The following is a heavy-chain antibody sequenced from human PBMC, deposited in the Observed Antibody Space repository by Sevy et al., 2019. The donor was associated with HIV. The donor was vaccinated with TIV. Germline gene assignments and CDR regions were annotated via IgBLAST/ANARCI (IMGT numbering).Heavy chain of an antibody. CDR3: ARVAGGENYDYGIDV. CDR2: GYYVGKS. V-gene: IGHV4-39*01. Sequence: SETLSLTCTVSGGSITSSGHYWGWIRQSPGKGVEWIGAGYYVGKSYANPSLTSRVTISADTSKNLFSLSLTSLTAADTAIYYCARVAGGENYDYGIDVWCLGTSVTVSS. CDR1: GGSITSSGHY. D-gene: IGHD2-21*01. J-gene: IGHJ6*02.